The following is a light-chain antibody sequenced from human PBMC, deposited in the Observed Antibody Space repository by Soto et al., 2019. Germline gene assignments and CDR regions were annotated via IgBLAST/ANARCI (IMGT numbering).Light chain of an antibody. CDR2: AAS. V-gene: IGKV1-27*01. Sequence: DIQMTQSPSSLSASVGDRVTITCRASQGMSNYLDWYQQKPGKVPKLLIYAASTLQSGVPSRFSGSGSGTDFTLTISSLQPEDVATYYCQKYNSAPWRFGQGTKVEI. CDR3: QKYNSAPWR. J-gene: IGKJ1*01. CDR1: QGMSNY.